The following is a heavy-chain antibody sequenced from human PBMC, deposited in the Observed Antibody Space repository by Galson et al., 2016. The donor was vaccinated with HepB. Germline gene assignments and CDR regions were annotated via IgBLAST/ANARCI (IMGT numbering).Heavy chain of an antibody. CDR3: ARDGSGWLFDS. CDR1: SNSSYY. D-gene: IGHD6-19*01. J-gene: IGHJ4*02. CDR2: IKRDGSEK. Sequence: SNSSYYWGWVRKPPGKGLEWVGNIKRDGSEKYYVDSVKGRFTISRDNAKNSLYLQMNSLRAEDTAVYYCARDGSGWLFDSWGQGTLVTVSP. V-gene: IGHV3-7*01.